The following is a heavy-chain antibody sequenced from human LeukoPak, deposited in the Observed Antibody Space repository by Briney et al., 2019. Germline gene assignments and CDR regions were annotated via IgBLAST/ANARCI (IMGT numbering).Heavy chain of an antibody. CDR3: AKSISDGSWFYYYMDV. Sequence: GGSLRLSCAASGFTFSSYAMSGVRQAPGKGLEWVSAISGSGGSTYYADSVKGRFTISRDNSKNTLYLQMNSLRAEDTAVYYCAKSISDGSWFYYYMDVWGKGTTVTVSS. V-gene: IGHV3-23*01. J-gene: IGHJ6*03. D-gene: IGHD6-13*01. CDR1: GFTFSSYA. CDR2: ISGSGGST.